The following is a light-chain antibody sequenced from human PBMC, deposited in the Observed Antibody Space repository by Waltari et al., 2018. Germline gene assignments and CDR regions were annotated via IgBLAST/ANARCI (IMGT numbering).Light chain of an antibody. J-gene: IGKJ5*01. V-gene: IGKV1-33*01. CDR1: QNIHNY. CDR3: QQYNTVPIT. Sequence: DIQLTQSPSSLSASVGDRVTFTCQASQNIHNYLIWYQPKSGKAPKLLIYDASTLETGVPSRFGGSGSETDFTLTISSLQPEDVATYYCQQYNTVPITFGQGTRLHIK. CDR2: DAS.